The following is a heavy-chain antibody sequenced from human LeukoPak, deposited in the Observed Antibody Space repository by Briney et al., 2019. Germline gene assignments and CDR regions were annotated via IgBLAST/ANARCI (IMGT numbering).Heavy chain of an antibody. CDR2: INPNSGGT. Sequence: ASVKVSCKASGYTFTGYYMHWVRQALGQGLEWMGWINPNSGGTNYAQKFQGRVTMTRDTSISTAYMELSRLRSDDTAVYYCARSPSGTNDAFDIWGQGTMVTVSS. CDR3: ARSPSGTNDAFDI. V-gene: IGHV1-2*02. D-gene: IGHD1-26*01. J-gene: IGHJ3*02. CDR1: GYTFTGYY.